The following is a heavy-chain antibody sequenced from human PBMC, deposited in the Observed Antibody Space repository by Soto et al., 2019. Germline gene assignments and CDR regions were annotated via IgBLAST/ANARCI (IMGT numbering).Heavy chain of an antibody. D-gene: IGHD3-10*01. CDR2: IYSGGST. CDR1: GFTVSSNY. CDR3: ARDRSAYYYYYMDV. J-gene: IGHJ6*03. Sequence: GGSLRLSCAASGFTVSSNYMSWVRQAPGKGLEWVSVIYSGGSTYYADSVKGRLTISRDNSKNTLYLQMNSLRAEDTAVNYCARDRSAYYYYYMDVWGKGTTVTVSS. V-gene: IGHV3-66*01.